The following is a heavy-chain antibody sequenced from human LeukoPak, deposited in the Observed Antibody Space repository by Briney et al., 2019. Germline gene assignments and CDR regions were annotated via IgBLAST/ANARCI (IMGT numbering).Heavy chain of an antibody. CDR3: ARGGYSSSWYLGRPRSFDY. CDR2: IYYSGST. D-gene: IGHD6-13*01. J-gene: IGHJ4*02. CDR1: GGSISSSAYY. V-gene: IGHV4-39*01. Sequence: PSETLSLTCTVSGGSISSSAYYWGWIRQPPGKGLEWIGSIYYSGSTYYNPSLKSRVTISVDTSKNQFSLKLSSVTAADTAVYYCARGGYSSSWYLGRPRSFDYWGQGTLVTVSS.